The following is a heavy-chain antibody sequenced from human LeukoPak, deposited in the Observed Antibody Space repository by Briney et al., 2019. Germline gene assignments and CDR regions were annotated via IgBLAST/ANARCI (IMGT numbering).Heavy chain of an antibody. CDR2: ISGGGDST. D-gene: IGHD3-10*02. J-gene: IGHJ6*04. CDR3: AELGITMIGGV. Sequence: GGSLRLSCVASGFTFSIYGMSWVRQTPGKGLEWVSAISGGGDSTKHADSVKGRFTISRDNAKNSLYLQMNSLRAEDTAVYYCAELGITMIGGVWGKGTTVTISS. V-gene: IGHV3-23*01. CDR1: GFTFSIYG.